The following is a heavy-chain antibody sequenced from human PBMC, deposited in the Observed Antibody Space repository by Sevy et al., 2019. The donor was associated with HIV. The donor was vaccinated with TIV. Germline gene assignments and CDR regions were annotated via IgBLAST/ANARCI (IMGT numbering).Heavy chain of an antibody. CDR1: GFTFSDYY. J-gene: IGHJ3*02. CDR3: ARVRPGDAFDI. Sequence: GGSLRLSCAASGFTFSDYYMSWIRQAPGKGLGWVSYISSSGSTIYYADSVKGRFTIARDNAKNSLYLQMNSRRAEDMAVYYCARVRPGDAFDIWGQGTMVTVSS. CDR2: ISSSGSTI. D-gene: IGHD3-16*01. V-gene: IGHV3-11*01.